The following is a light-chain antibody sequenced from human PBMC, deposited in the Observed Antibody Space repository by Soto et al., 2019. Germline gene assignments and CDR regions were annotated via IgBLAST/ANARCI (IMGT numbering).Light chain of an antibody. Sequence: QSALTQPASVSGSPGQSITIPCTGTSSGVGGYNYVSWYQQHPGKAPKHMIYEVSYRPSGVSNRFSGSKSGNTASLTISGLQDEGEADYYCSSYARSSTVVFGGGTELTVL. CDR3: SSYARSSTVV. V-gene: IGLV2-14*01. CDR1: SSGVGGYNY. CDR2: EVS. J-gene: IGLJ2*01.